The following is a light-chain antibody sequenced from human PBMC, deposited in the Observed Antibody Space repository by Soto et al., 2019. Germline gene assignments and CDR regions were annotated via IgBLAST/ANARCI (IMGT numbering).Light chain of an antibody. Sequence: IQMTQSPSSLSASVGDRVTITCQASHDITNYVNWYQQKPGKAPKLLIYDASTLESGVPSRFSGSGSGTDFALTISSLQPEDFATYYCQQLNSYPRTFGGGTKVDIK. V-gene: IGKV1-13*02. CDR1: HDITNY. CDR3: QQLNSYPRT. CDR2: DAS. J-gene: IGKJ4*01.